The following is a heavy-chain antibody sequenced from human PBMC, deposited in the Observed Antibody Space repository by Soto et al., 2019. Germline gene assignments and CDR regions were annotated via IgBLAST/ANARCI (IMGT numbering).Heavy chain of an antibody. Sequence: GGSLRLSCAASGFTFSSYAMSWVRQAPGKGLEWVSAISGSGGSTYYADSVKGRFTISRDNSKNTLYLQMNSLRAEDTAVYYCATEPSEGSGSYYKGYFQHWGQGTLVTVSS. CDR2: ISGSGGST. CDR1: GFTFSSYA. D-gene: IGHD3-10*01. J-gene: IGHJ1*01. V-gene: IGHV3-23*01. CDR3: ATEPSEGSGSYYKGYFQH.